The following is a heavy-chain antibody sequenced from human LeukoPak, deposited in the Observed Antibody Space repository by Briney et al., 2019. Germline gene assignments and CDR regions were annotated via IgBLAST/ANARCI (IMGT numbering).Heavy chain of an antibody. CDR3: ARGGGGWYYFDY. V-gene: IGHV3-33*01. CDR1: GFTFSSYG. CDR2: IWYDGSNK. Sequence: GGSLRLSCAASGFTFSSYGMHWVRQAPGKGLEWVAVIWYDGSNKYYADSVKGRFTISRVNSKNTLYLQMNSLRAEDTAVYYCARGGGGWYYFDYWGQGTLVTVSS. J-gene: IGHJ4*02. D-gene: IGHD6-19*01.